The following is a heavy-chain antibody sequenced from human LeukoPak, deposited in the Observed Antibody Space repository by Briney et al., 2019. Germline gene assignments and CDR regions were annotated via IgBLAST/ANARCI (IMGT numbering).Heavy chain of an antibody. Sequence: PSETLSLTCTVSGGSISSYYWSWIRQPPGKGLEWIGYIYYSGSTNYNPSLKSRVTISVDTSKNQFSLKLSSVTAADTAVYYCARARGPYYGSGSYFDYWGQGTLVTVSS. D-gene: IGHD3-10*01. CDR1: GGSISSYY. CDR3: ARARGPYYGSGSYFDY. V-gene: IGHV4-59*01. J-gene: IGHJ4*02. CDR2: IYYSGST.